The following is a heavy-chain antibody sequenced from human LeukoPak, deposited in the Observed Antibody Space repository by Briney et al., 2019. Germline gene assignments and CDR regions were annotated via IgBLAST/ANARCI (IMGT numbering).Heavy chain of an antibody. J-gene: IGHJ2*01. CDR1: GGSFSGYY. Sequence: SETLSLTCAVYGGSFSGYYWSWIRQPPGKGLEWIGYIYYSGSTNYNPSLKSRVTISVDTSKNQFSLKLSSVTAADTAVYYCARVARRDFWRGYYTRRNWYFDLWGRRTLVTVSS. V-gene: IGHV4-59*13. CDR2: IYYSGST. CDR3: ARVARRDFWRGYYTRRNWYFDL. D-gene: IGHD3-3*01.